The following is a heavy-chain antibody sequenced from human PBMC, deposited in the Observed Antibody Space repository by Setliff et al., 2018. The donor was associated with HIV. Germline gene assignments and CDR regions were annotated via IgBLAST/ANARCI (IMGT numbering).Heavy chain of an antibody. CDR1: GYPFSGYY. V-gene: IGHV1-69*13. J-gene: IGHJ6*02. CDR2: INPAFGTA. D-gene: IGHD6-19*01. Sequence: RASVKVSCKASGYPFSGYYMHWVRQAPGQGLEWMGRINPAFGTADYAQKFQGRVTITADASTSTAYMELISLRSEDTAVYYCARGEGSGWDTVEENYYNLDVWGPGTTVTVSS. CDR3: ARGEGSGWDTVEENYYNLDV.